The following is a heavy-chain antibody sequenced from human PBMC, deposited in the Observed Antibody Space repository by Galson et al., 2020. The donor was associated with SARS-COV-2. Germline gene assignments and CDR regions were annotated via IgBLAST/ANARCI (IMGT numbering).Heavy chain of an antibody. Sequence: ASVKVSCKVSGYTLTELSMHWVRQAPGKGLEWMGGFDPEDGETIYAQKFQGRVTMTEDTSTDTAYMELSSLRSEDTAVYYCATAKILGYYYCGMDVWGQGTTVTVSS. CDR2: FDPEDGET. V-gene: IGHV1-24*01. J-gene: IGHJ6*02. CDR3: ATAKILGYYYCGMDV. CDR1: GYTLTELS. D-gene: IGHD3-16*01.